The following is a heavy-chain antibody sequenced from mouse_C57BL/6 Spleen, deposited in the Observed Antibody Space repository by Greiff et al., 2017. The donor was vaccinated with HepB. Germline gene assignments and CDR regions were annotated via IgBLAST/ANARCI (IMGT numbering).Heavy chain of an antibody. CDR3: ARKGGYYGSSYGGYFDV. J-gene: IGHJ1*03. D-gene: IGHD1-1*01. CDR1: GYAFSSSW. CDR2: IYPGDGDT. V-gene: IGHV1-82*01. Sequence: VHLVESGPELVKPGASVKISCKASGYAFSSSWMNWVKQRPGKGLEWIGRIYPGDGDTNYNGKFKGKATLTADKSSSTAYMQLSSLTSEDSAVYFCARKGGYYGSSYGGYFDVWGTGTTVTVSS.